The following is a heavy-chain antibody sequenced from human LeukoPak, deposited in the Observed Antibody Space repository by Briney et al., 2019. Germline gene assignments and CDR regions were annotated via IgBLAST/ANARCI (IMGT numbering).Heavy chain of an antibody. CDR3: AKDMSGSYYVLDY. J-gene: IGHJ4*02. Sequence: GGSLRLSCAASGFTFDDYAMHWVRQAPGKGLEWVSGISWNSGSIGYADSVKGRFTISRDNAENSLYLQMNSLRAEDTALYYCAKDMSGSYYVLDYWGQGTLVTVSS. CDR1: GFTFDDYA. V-gene: IGHV3-9*01. CDR2: ISWNSGSI. D-gene: IGHD1-26*01.